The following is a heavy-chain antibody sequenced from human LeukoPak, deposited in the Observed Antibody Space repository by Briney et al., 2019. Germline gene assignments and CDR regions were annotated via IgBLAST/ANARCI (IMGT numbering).Heavy chain of an antibody. CDR3: ARDRVRGSSNPYFDY. CDR1: GGSVSSGSYY. CDR2: IYYSGST. D-gene: IGHD1-26*01. J-gene: IGHJ4*02. Sequence: SETLSLTCTVSGGSVSSGSYYWSWIRQPPGRGLEWIGYIYYSGSTNYNPSLKSRVTISIDTSKNQFSLKLSSVTAADTAVYYCARDRVRGSSNPYFDYWGQGTLVTVSS. V-gene: IGHV4-61*01.